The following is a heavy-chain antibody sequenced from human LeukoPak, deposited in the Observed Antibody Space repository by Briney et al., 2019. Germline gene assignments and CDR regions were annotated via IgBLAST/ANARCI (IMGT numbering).Heavy chain of an antibody. CDR1: RLDFSNYE. CDR3: ATDKGF. D-gene: IGHD2-15*01. CDR2: ITSSGSAT. Sequence: GGSLRLSCAASRLDFSNYEMNWFRQAPGKGLEWASSITSSGSATYYADSVKGRFTISRDNAKNSLYLQMNSLRGEDTAFYYCATDKGFWGQGTLVTVSS. V-gene: IGHV3-48*03. J-gene: IGHJ4*02.